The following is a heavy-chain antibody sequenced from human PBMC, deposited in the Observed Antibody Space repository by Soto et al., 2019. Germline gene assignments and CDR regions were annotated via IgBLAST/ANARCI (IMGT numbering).Heavy chain of an antibody. CDR1: GYSFTSYW. CDR2: IYPGDSDT. Sequence: GESLKISCKGSGYSFTSYWIGWVRQMPGKGLEWMGIIYPGDSDTRYSPSFQGQVTISADKSISTAYLQWSTLKASDTAMYYRARLGVGEVAAATDYYYYGMDVWGQGTTVTVSS. J-gene: IGHJ6*02. V-gene: IGHV5-51*01. D-gene: IGHD6-13*01. CDR3: ARLGVGEVAAATDYYYYGMDV.